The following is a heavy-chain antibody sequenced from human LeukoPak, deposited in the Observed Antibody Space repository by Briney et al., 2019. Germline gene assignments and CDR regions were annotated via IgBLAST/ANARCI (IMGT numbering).Heavy chain of an antibody. CDR2: IYTSGST. Sequence: SETLSLTCAVYGGSFSGYYWSWIRQPAGKGLEWIGRIYTSGSTNYNPSLKSRVAISVDTSKNQFSLKLSSVTAADTAVYYCASSPVVVITNGYFQHWGQGTLVTVSS. D-gene: IGHD3-22*01. CDR3: ASSPVVVITNGYFQH. J-gene: IGHJ1*01. V-gene: IGHV4-59*10. CDR1: GGSFSGYY.